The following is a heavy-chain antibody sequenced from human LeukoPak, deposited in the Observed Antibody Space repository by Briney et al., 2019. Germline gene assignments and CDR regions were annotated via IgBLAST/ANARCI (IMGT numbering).Heavy chain of an antibody. V-gene: IGHV4-39*01. CDR3: ARHNVGVLWFGELFSY. CDR1: GGSFSSYY. CDR2: IYYSGST. D-gene: IGHD3-10*01. Sequence: SETLSLTCAVYGGSFSSYYWGWIRQPPGKGLEWIGSIYYSGSTYYNPSLKSRVTISVDTSKNQFSLKLSSVTAADTAVYYCARHNVGVLWFGELFSYWGQGTLVTVSS. J-gene: IGHJ4*02.